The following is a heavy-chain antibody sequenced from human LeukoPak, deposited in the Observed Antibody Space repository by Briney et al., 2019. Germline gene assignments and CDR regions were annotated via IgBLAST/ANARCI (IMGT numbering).Heavy chain of an antibody. CDR1: EFTFSSYS. J-gene: IGHJ5*02. CDR3: TTEGGSYSVVWFDP. CDR2: IKSKTDGGTT. V-gene: IGHV3-15*01. Sequence: GGSLRLSCAGSEFTFSSYSMNWVRQAPGKGLEWVGRIKSKTDGGTTDYAAPVKGRFTISRDDSKNTLYLQMNSLKTEDTAVYYCTTEGGSYSVVWFDPWGQGTLVTVSS. D-gene: IGHD1-26*01.